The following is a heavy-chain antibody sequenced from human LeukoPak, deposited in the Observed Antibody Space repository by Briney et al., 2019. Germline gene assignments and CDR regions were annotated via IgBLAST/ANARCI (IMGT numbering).Heavy chain of an antibody. CDR3: ASQRRVDLGFAFNL. Sequence: GGSLRLSCAASGXTVSSNYMNWVRQAPGKGLEWVSVIYSGGSAYYADSVKGRFTISRDNSKNTLYLQMNSLRADDTAVYYCASQRRVDLGFAFNLWGQGTMVTVSS. J-gene: IGHJ3*01. V-gene: IGHV3-66*04. CDR2: IYSGGSA. D-gene: IGHD3-9*01. CDR1: GXTVSSNY.